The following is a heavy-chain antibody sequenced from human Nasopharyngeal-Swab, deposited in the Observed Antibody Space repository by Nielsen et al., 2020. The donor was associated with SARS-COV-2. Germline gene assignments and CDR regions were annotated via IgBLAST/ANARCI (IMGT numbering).Heavy chain of an antibody. Sequence: ASVKVSCKASGYTFTSYAMHWVRQAPGQRLEWMGWINACNGNTKYSQKFQGRVTITRDTSASTAYMELSSLRSEDTAVYYCARDRAGYSSSWYLIYYGMDVWGQGTTVTVSS. V-gene: IGHV1-3*01. CDR3: ARDRAGYSSSWYLIYYGMDV. CDR1: GYTFTSYA. CDR2: INACNGNT. D-gene: IGHD6-13*01. J-gene: IGHJ6*02.